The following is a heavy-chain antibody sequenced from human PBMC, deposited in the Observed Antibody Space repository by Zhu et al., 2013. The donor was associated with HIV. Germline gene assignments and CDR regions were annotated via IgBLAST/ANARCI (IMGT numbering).Heavy chain of an antibody. CDR2: INPSGGST. CDR1: GYTFTSYY. J-gene: IGHJ4*02. D-gene: IGHD6-19*01. CDR3: ARGVGYSIAVAGDTFDY. V-gene: IGHV1-46*01. Sequence: QVQLVQSGAEVKKPGASVKVSCKASGYTFTSYYMHWVRQAPGQGLEWMGIINPSGGSTSYAQKFQGRVTMTRDTSTSTVYMELSSLRSEDTAVYYCARGVGYSIAVAGDTFDYWGQGTLVTGLL.